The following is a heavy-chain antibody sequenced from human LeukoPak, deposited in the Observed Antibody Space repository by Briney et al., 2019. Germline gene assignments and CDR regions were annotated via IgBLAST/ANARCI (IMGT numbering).Heavy chain of an antibody. CDR2: ISSSSGYI. Sequence: GGSLRLSCAASGFTFNSYSMNWVRQTPGKGLEWVSSISSSSGYINYADSVKGRFTVSRDNAKNSLYLQMNSLRAEDTAVYYCARGLKRYFDYWGQGTLVTVSS. CDR3: ARGLKRYFDY. V-gene: IGHV3-21*01. J-gene: IGHJ4*02. CDR1: GFTFNSYS.